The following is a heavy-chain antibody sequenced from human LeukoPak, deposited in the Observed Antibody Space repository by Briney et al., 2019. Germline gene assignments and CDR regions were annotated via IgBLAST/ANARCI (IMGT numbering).Heavy chain of an antibody. CDR1: GFIFSDYA. J-gene: IGHJ4*02. D-gene: IGHD2-8*01. CDR2: VCGSDDCK. CDR3: ARGCRDTNCTPFDY. V-gene: IGHV3-23*01. Sequence: PGGSLRLSCAASGFIFSDYAMNWVRQAPGEGLEWVSNVCGSDDCKHYAHSVRGRFTISRDNSKKTLDLQMDGLKGDDTAVYYCARGCRDTNCTPFDYWGQGSLVTVSS.